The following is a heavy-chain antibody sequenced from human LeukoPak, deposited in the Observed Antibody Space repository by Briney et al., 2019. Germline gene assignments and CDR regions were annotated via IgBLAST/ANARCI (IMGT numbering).Heavy chain of an antibody. CDR2: ISAGGITT. Sequence: GSLRLSCAASDFSFITYAMSWVRQAPGKGLEWVSVISAGGITTYYADSVKGRFTISRDNSKNTLYLQMNSLRAEDTAVYYCARGYYYYMDVWGKGTTVTVSS. J-gene: IGHJ6*03. CDR1: DFSFITYA. CDR3: ARGYYYYMDV. V-gene: IGHV3-23*01.